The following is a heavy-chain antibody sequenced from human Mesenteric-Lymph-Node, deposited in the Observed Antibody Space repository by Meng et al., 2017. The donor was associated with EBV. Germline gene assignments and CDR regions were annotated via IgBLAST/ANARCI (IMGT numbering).Heavy chain of an antibody. D-gene: IGHD1-26*01. CDR2: IYDSGIT. V-gene: IGHV4-61*01. CDR1: GVPVSVDSFY. J-gene: IGHJ4*02. CDR3: ARDRGWELLDY. Sequence: QVHLQQSGPGLVKPSEHLPLTCTVSGVPVSVDSFYWSWIRQPPGKGLEWIGFIYDSGITHYSPSLKSRVTISVDTSKNQFSLELRSMTPADTAVYYCARDRGWELLDYWGQGTLVTVSS.